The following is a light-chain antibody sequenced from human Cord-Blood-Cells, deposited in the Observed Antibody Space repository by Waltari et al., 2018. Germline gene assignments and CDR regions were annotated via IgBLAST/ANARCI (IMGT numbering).Light chain of an antibody. J-gene: IGKJ1*01. Sequence: EIVMTQSTATLFVLPGARATLSCRASQTVSRNLAWYQQKPGQAPRLLIYGASTRATGIPARFSDSGSGTEFTRNISSLQSEDFAVFCCQKYNNWLRTFGQGTKVDIK. CDR2: GAS. V-gene: IGKV3-15*01. CDR1: QTVSRN. CDR3: QKYNNWLRT.